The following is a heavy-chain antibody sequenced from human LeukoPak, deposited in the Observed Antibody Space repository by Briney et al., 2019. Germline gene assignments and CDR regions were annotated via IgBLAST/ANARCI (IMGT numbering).Heavy chain of an antibody. J-gene: IGHJ1*01. Sequence: PSETLSLTCSVSGGSINSSSYYWGWIRQPPGKGLEWIGEIYYSGRAYYNSSLKSRLTISVDTSWNQFSLTLSSVTAADTGVYYCARRRYYDSTGYLDWGQGTLVSVST. D-gene: IGHD3-22*01. CDR3: ARRRYYDSTGYLD. V-gene: IGHV4-39*01. CDR2: IYYSGRA. CDR1: GGSINSSSYY.